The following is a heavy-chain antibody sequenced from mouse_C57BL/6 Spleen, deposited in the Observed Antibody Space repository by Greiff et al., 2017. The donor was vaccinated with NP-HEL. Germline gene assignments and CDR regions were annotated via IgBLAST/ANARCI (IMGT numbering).Heavy chain of an antibody. CDR3: ARSVYDYGSSYGYWYLDV. CDR1: GYTFTDYN. D-gene: IGHD1-1*01. J-gene: IGHJ1*03. V-gene: IGHV1-18*01. CDR2: INPNNGGT. Sequence: EVQLQQSGPELVKPGASVKIPCKASGYTFTDYNMDWVKQSHGKSLEWIGDINPNNGGTIYNQKFKGKATLTVDKSSSTAYMELLSLTSEDTAVYYCARSVYDYGSSYGYWYLDVWGTGTTVTVSS.